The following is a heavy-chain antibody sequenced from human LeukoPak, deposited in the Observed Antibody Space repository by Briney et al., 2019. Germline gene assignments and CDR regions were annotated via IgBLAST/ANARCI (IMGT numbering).Heavy chain of an antibody. D-gene: IGHD2-15*01. CDR1: GGTFSSYT. J-gene: IGHJ4*02. Sequence: SVKVSCKASGGTFSSYTISWVRQAPGQGLEWMGRIIPILGIANYAQKFQGRVTITADKSTSTAYMELSSLRSEDTAVYYCGRDGAVYCSGGSCWDYWGKETLVTVSS. V-gene: IGHV1-69*04. CDR3: GRDGAVYCSGGSCWDY. CDR2: IIPILGIA.